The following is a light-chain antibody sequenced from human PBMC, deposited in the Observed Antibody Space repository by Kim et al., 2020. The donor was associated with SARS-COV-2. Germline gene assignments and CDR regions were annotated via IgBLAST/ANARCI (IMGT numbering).Light chain of an antibody. CDR2: AAS. V-gene: IGKV1-8*01. CDR1: QGISSY. Sequence: AIRMTQSPSSFSASTGDRVTITCRASQGISSYLAWYQQKPGKAPKLLIYAASTLQSGVPSRFSGSGSGTDFTLIISCLQSEDFATYYCQQYYSYPQATFGPGTKVDIK. J-gene: IGKJ3*01. CDR3: QQYYSYPQAT.